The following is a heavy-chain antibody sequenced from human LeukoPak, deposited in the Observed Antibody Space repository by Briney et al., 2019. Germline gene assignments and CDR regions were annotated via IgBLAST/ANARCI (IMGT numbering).Heavy chain of an antibody. J-gene: IGHJ4*02. CDR3: ARSPRGYSFYFDY. D-gene: IGHD3-22*01. Sequence: AGGSLRLSCAASGFTFSNYEMNWVRQAPGKGLEWISFIDSRSTLIKYADSVKGRFTISRDNAKNSLYLQMNSLRAEDTAVYYCARSPRGYSFYFDYWGQGTLVTVSS. V-gene: IGHV3-48*03. CDR2: IDSRSTLI. CDR1: GFTFSNYE.